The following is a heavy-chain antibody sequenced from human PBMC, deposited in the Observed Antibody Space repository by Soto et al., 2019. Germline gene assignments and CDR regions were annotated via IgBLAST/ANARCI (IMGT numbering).Heavy chain of an antibody. CDR2: IIPIFGTV. Sequence: QVQLVQSGAEVKKPGSSVKVSCKASGGTFSSYAVSWVRQAPGQGLEWMGGIIPIFGTVTYAQNFQGRVTITADESTSTAYMELNSLRSEDTAVYYCARARYRDYGNHDAFDIWGQGTMVTVSA. J-gene: IGHJ3*02. V-gene: IGHV1-69*01. CDR3: ARARYRDYGNHDAFDI. D-gene: IGHD4-17*01. CDR1: GGTFSSYA.